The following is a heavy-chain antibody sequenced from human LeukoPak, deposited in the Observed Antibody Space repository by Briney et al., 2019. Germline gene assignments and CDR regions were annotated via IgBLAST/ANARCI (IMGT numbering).Heavy chain of an antibody. CDR3: ARGPSSWYMTLDY. CDR2: INHSRST. D-gene: IGHD6-13*01. CDR1: GGSFSGYY. J-gene: IGHJ4*02. Sequence: SETLSLTCAVYGGSFSGYYWSWIRQPPGKGLEWIGEINHSRSTNYNPSLKSRVTISVDTSKNQFSLKLSSVTAADTAVYYCARGPSSWYMTLDYWGQGTLVTVSS. V-gene: IGHV4-34*01.